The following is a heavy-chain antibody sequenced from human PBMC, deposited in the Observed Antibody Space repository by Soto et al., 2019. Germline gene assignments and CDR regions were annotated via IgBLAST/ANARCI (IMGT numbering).Heavy chain of an antibody. CDR2: INHSGST. V-gene: IGHV4-34*01. Sequence: SETLSLTCAVYGGSFSGYYWSWIRQPPGKGLEWIGEINHSGSTNYNPSLKSRVTISVDTSKNQFSLKLSSVTAADTAVYYCARGPGIAARRLPRAYGMDVWGQGTTVTVSS. CDR3: ARGPGIAARRLPRAYGMDV. J-gene: IGHJ6*02. D-gene: IGHD6-6*01. CDR1: GGSFSGYY.